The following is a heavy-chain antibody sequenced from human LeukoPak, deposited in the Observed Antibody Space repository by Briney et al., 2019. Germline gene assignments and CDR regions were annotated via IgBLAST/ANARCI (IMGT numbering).Heavy chain of an antibody. CDR2: IRSKAYGGTT. Sequence: PGRSLRLSCTASGFTFGDYSMSWVRQAPGKGLEWVGFIRSKAYGGTTEYAASVKCRFTISSDDSKSIAYLQMKSLKTEDTAIYYYSRDEGAYCGGDCYSDFDYWGQGTLVTVSS. V-gene: IGHV3-49*04. J-gene: IGHJ4*02. CDR3: SRDEGAYCGGDCYSDFDY. CDR1: GFTFGDYS. D-gene: IGHD2-21*02.